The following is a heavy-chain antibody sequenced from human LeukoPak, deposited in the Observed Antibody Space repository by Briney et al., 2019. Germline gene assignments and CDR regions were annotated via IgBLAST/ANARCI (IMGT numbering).Heavy chain of an antibody. CDR2: ISYDGSNK. CDR1: GFTFSSYA. CDR3: ARQSSGGFPTHFDY. Sequence: PGRSLRLSCAASGFTFSSYAMHWVRQAPGKGLEWVAVISYDGSNKYYADSVKGRFTISRDNSKNTLYLQMNSLRAEDTALYYCARQSSGGFPTHFDYWGQGTLVTVSS. V-gene: IGHV3-30*14. J-gene: IGHJ4*02. D-gene: IGHD3-22*01.